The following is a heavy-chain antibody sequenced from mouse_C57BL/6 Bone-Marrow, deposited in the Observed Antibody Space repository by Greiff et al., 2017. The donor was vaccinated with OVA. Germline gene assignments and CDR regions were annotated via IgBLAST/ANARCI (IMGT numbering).Heavy chain of an antibody. CDR3: ARSPDGYYAMDY. CDR2: INPNNGGT. D-gene: IGHD2-3*01. V-gene: IGHV1-18*01. Sequence: EVQLQESGPELVKPGASVKMSCKASGYTFTDYNMHWVKQSHGKSLEWIGDINPNNGGTIYNQKFKGKATLTVDKSSSTAYMELRSLTSEDTAVYYCARSPDGYYAMDYWGQGTSVTVSS. CDR1: GYTFTDYN. J-gene: IGHJ4*01.